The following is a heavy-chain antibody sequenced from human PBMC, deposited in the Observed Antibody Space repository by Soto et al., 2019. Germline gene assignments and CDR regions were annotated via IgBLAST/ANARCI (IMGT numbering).Heavy chain of an antibody. D-gene: IGHD3-10*01. CDR1: GFTVGSYW. CDR2: IKMDASEK. Sequence: PGGSLRLSCAASGFTVGSYWMSWVRQAPGKGLEGLATIKMDASEKKYVDSVKGRFTMSRGNAKNSLYLQMDSLRAEDTAVYYFARESRYGSGLAVNHYPDYWGQATMVTVSS. J-gene: IGHJ4*02. V-gene: IGHV3-7*01. CDR3: ARESRYGSGLAVNHYPDY.